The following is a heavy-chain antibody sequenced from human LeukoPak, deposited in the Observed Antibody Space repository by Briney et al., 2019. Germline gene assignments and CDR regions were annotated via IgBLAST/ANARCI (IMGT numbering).Heavy chain of an antibody. Sequence: GSLRLSCAASGFTFSDYYMSWIRQPPGKGLEWIGEINHSGSTNYNPSLKSRVTMPVDTSKNQFSLKLSSVTAADTAVYYCARNRLRNWFDPWGQGTLVTVSS. D-gene: IGHD4-17*01. J-gene: IGHJ5*02. CDR2: INHSGST. CDR1: GFTFSDYY. V-gene: IGHV4-34*01. CDR3: ARNRLRNWFDP.